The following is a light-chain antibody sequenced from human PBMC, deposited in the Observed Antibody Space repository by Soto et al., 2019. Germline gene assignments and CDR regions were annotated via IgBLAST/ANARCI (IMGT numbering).Light chain of an antibody. V-gene: IGLV2-23*01. J-gene: IGLJ1*01. Sequence: QSALTQPASVSVSPGQSITISCTGTSSDVGSYNLVSWYQQHPGKAPKLMIYEGSKRPSGVSNRFSGSKSGNTASLTISGLQAEDEADYYCCSYAGSSTYVFGPGTKVTVL. CDR1: SSDVGSYNL. CDR3: CSYAGSSTYV. CDR2: EGS.